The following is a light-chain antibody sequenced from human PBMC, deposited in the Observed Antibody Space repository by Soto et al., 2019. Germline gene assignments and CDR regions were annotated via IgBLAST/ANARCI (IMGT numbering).Light chain of an antibody. CDR2: ANS. Sequence: QAVVTQPPSASGTPGQRVTISCSGSSSNIGSNTVNWYQQLPGTAPKLLIYANSNRPSGVPDRFSGSKSGISASLAITGLQADDEADYYCQSYESSSLSGFVFGSGTKLTVL. CDR1: SSNIGSNT. V-gene: IGLV1-44*01. CDR3: QSYESSSLSGFV. J-gene: IGLJ1*01.